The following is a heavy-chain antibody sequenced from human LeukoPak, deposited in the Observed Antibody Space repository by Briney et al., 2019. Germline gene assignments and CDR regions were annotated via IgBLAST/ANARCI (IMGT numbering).Heavy chain of an antibody. Sequence: GGSLRLSCAASGFTFSNYGMSWVRQAPGKGLEWVSAISGSGGGTTYYADSVKGRFTISRDNSKNTLYLQMNSLRAEDTAVYYCAKDHRIAAAATELDYWGQGTLVTVSS. CDR2: ISGSGGGTT. CDR1: GFTFSNYG. J-gene: IGHJ4*02. D-gene: IGHD6-13*01. V-gene: IGHV3-23*01. CDR3: AKDHRIAAAATELDY.